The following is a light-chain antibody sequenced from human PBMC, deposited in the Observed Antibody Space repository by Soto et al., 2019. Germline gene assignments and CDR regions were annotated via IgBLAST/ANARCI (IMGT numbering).Light chain of an antibody. Sequence: AIRMTQSPSSLSASTGDRVTITCRASQGISSYLAWYQQKPGKAPKLLIYAASTLQSGVPSRFSGCVSGTDFTLTVSWLQSEDFATYYCQQYYSYPLTFGGGTNVEIK. CDR3: QQYYSYPLT. CDR1: QGISSY. J-gene: IGKJ4*02. CDR2: AAS. V-gene: IGKV1-8*01.